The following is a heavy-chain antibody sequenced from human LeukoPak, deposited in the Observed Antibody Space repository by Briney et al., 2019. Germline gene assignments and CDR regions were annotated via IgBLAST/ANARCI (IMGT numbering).Heavy chain of an antibody. V-gene: IGHV3-48*01. CDR2: ISSSSSTI. D-gene: IGHD6-13*01. Sequence: GGSLRLSCAASGYILTNYAMNWVRQAPGKGLEWVSYISSSSSTIYYADSVKGRFTISRDNAKNSLYLQMNSLRAEDTAVYYCARVGSSYVAHWGQGTLVTVSS. CDR3: ARVGSSYVAH. CDR1: GYILTNYA. J-gene: IGHJ4*02.